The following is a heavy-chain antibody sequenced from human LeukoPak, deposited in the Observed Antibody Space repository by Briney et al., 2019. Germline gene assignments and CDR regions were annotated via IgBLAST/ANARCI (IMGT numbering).Heavy chain of an antibody. Sequence: GGSLRLSCAASGFTFDDYAMHWVRQAPGKGLEWVSGISWNSGSIGYADSVKGRFTISRDNAKNSLYLQMNSLRAEDMALYYCAKANTAMVRGFFDYWGQGTLVTVSS. D-gene: IGHD5-18*01. V-gene: IGHV3-9*03. J-gene: IGHJ4*02. CDR3: AKANTAMVRGFFDY. CDR1: GFTFDDYA. CDR2: ISWNSGSI.